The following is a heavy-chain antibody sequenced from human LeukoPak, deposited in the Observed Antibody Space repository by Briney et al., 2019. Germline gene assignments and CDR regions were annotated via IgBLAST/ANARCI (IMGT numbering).Heavy chain of an antibody. D-gene: IGHD2-2*01. Sequence: GSVKVSCKASGYTFTSYGISWVRQAPGQGLEWMGWIIAYNGNTNYAQKLQGRVTMTEDTSTDTAYMELSSLRSEDTAVYYCATLKEGYCSSTSCYLSVGRPWFDPWGQGTLVTVSS. CDR1: GYTFTSYG. J-gene: IGHJ5*02. CDR2: IIAYNGNT. CDR3: ATLKEGYCSSTSCYLSVGRPWFDP. V-gene: IGHV1-18*01.